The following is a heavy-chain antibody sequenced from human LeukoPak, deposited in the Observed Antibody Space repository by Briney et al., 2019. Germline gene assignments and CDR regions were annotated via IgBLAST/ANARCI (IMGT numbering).Heavy chain of an antibody. D-gene: IGHD1-26*01. Sequence: QPGGFLRLSCAASGFTFSSYAMSWVRQAPGKGLEWVSGISGSGGRTSYADSVKGRFTISRDTSKNTLYLQMDSSLRAEDTAVYYCARGGSYPYYFDYWGQGTLVTVSS. CDR3: ARGGSYPYYFDY. V-gene: IGHV3-23*01. J-gene: IGHJ4*02. CDR1: GFTFSSYA. CDR2: ISGSGGRT.